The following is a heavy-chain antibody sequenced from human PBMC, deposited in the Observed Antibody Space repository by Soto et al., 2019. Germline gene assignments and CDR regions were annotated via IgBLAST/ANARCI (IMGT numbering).Heavy chain of an antibody. CDR2: ISYDGNKK. CDR1: GFTFRVYG. Sequence: PGGSLRLSCAASGFTFRVYGMHWVRQAPGKGLEWVADISYDGNKKYYTDSVKGRFTISRDNSKNTLYLQMNSPRTEDTALYYYAQDSRGGWHVFDTWGQGTLVTVSS. D-gene: IGHD6-19*01. J-gene: IGHJ4*02. CDR3: AQDSRGGWHVFDT. V-gene: IGHV3-30*18.